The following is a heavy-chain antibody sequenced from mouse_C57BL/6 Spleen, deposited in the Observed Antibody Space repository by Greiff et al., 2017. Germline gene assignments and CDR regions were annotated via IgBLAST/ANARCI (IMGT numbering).Heavy chain of an antibody. CDR1: GYTFSSYW. V-gene: IGHV1-74*01. Sequence: QVQLQQSGAELVKPGASVKVSCTASGYTFSSYWMHWVKQRPGQGLEWIGRIHPSDSDTNYNQKFKGQVTLTVDKSYSTAYMQRSSLTSEYSAVYYCATTDYYTWYFDVWGTVTTVTAAS. D-gene: IGHD2-12*01. CDR2: IHPSDSDT. J-gene: IGHJ1*03. CDR3: ATTDYYTWYFDV.